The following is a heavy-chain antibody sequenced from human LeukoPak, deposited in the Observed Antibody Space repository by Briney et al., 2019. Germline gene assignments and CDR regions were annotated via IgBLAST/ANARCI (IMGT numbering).Heavy chain of an antibody. CDR1: GGSVSSNIYY. V-gene: IGHV4-61*01. J-gene: IGHJ4*02. CDR2: IYYSGST. CDR3: AREDSSGYLGY. Sequence: SETLSLTCTVSGGSVSSNIYYWHWIRQPPGKGLEWIGYIYYSGSTNYNPSLKSRVTISVDTSKNQFSLKLTSLTAADTAVYYCAREDSSGYLGYWGQGTLVTVSS. D-gene: IGHD3-22*01.